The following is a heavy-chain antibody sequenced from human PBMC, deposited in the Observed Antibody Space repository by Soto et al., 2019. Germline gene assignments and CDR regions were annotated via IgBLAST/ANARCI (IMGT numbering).Heavy chain of an antibody. CDR3: ARPGFWRKGDCSDFDY. V-gene: IGHV5-51*01. CDR2: IFPGDSDT. Sequence: PGVFKRVWYRGSGYNIADYWVGWVRKKPGKGLEWMGIIFPGDSDTTYNPSFQGRVTFSADKSINTAYLQWSSLKASDTAIYYCARPGFWRKGDCSDFDYWGQGTQVTVSS. CDR1: GYNIADYW. J-gene: IGHJ4*02. D-gene: IGHD2-21*02.